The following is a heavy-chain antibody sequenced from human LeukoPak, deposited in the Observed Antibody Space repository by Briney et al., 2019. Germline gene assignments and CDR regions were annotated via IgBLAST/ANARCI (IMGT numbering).Heavy chain of an antibody. D-gene: IGHD4-11*01. CDR1: GFTFSSYG. CDR2: ISYDGSNK. CDR3: AKEGYGNYFYYYYGMDV. J-gene: IGHJ6*02. Sequence: GGSLRLSCAASGFTFSSYGMHWVRQAPGKGLEWVAVISYDGSNKYYADSVKGRFTISRDNSKNTLYLQMNSLRAEDTAVYYCAKEGYGNYFYYYYGMDVWGQGTTVTVSS. V-gene: IGHV3-30*18.